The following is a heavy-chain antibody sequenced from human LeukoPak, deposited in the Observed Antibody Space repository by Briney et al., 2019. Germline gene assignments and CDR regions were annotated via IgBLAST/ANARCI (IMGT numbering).Heavy chain of an antibody. D-gene: IGHD3-10*01. Sequence: SETLSLTCTVSGGSISSGDYYWSWIRQPPGKGLEWIGYIYYSGSTYYNPSLKSRVTISVDTSKNQFSLKLSSVTAADTAVYYCARVLTYGVRYYYGSGSYYFDYWGQGTLVTVSS. CDR2: IYYSGST. J-gene: IGHJ4*02. V-gene: IGHV4-30-4*01. CDR3: ARVLTYGVRYYYGSGSYYFDY. CDR1: GGSISSGDYY.